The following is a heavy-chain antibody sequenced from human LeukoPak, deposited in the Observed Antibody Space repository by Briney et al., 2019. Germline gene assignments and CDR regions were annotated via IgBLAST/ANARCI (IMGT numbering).Heavy chain of an antibody. Sequence: GGSLRLSCAASGFTVSSNYMSWVRQAPGKGLEWVSVIYSGGSTYYADSVKGRFTISRDNSKNTLYLQMNSLRAEDTAVYYCASSLVVIRAFDIWGQGTMVTVSS. CDR1: GFTVSSNY. CDR3: ASSLVVIRAFDI. D-gene: IGHD3-22*01. V-gene: IGHV3-53*01. J-gene: IGHJ3*02. CDR2: IYSGGST.